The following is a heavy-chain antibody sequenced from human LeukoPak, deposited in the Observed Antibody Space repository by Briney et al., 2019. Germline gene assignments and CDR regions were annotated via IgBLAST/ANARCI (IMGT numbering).Heavy chain of an antibody. V-gene: IGHV4-61*02. D-gene: IGHD6-13*01. CDR1: GGSISSGSYY. J-gene: IGHJ4*02. CDR2: IYTSGST. Sequence: PSETLSLTCTVSGGSISSGSYYWSWIRQPAGKGLEWIGRIYTSGSTNYNPSLKSRVTISVDTSKNQFSLKLSSVTAADTAVYFCAKDWGSTWYRGFFDSWGQGTLVTVSS. CDR3: AKDWGSTWYRGFFDS.